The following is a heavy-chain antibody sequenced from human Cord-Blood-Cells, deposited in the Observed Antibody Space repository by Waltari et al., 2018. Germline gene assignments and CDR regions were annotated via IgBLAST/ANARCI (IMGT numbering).Heavy chain of an antibody. CDR1: GYTFTGYY. CDR3: AVGFGEWYFDL. V-gene: IGHV1-69*01. D-gene: IGHD3-10*01. Sequence: QVQLVQSGAEVKKPGASVKVSCKASGYTFTGYYMHWVRQAPGQGLEWMGGIIPIFGTANYAQKFQGRVTITADESTSTAYMELSSLRSEDTAVYYCAVGFGEWYFDLWGRGTLVTVSS. J-gene: IGHJ2*01. CDR2: IIPIFGTA.